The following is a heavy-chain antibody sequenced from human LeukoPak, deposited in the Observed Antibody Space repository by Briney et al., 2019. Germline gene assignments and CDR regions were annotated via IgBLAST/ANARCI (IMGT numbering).Heavy chain of an antibody. V-gene: IGHV4-30-2*01. CDR2: IYHSGST. D-gene: IGHD4-17*01. Sequence: SQTLSLTCAVSGGSISSGGYSWSWIRQPPGKGLEWIGYIYHSGSTYYNPSLKSRVTISVDRSKNQFSLKLSSVTAADTAVYYCARGATVRYYFDYWGQGTLVTVSS. J-gene: IGHJ4*02. CDR3: ARGATVRYYFDY. CDR1: GGSISSGGYS.